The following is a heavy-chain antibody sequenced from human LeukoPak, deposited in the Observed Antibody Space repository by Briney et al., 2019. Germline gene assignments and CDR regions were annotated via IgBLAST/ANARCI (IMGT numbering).Heavy chain of an antibody. CDR1: GGSISSYY. J-gene: IGHJ4*02. D-gene: IGHD3-10*01. Sequence: PSETLSLTCTVSGGSISSYYWSWIRQPPGKGLEWIGYIYYSGSTNYNPSLKSRVTISVDTSKNQFSLKLSSVTAADTAVYYCARHLVRGVYDYWGQGTLATVSS. CDR3: ARHLVRGVYDY. V-gene: IGHV4-59*08. CDR2: IYYSGST.